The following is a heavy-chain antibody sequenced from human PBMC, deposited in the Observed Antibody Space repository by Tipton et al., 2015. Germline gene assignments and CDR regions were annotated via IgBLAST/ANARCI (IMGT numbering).Heavy chain of an antibody. V-gene: IGHV4-34*01. J-gene: IGHJ4*02. D-gene: IGHD2-15*01. CDR1: GDSFSDYY. CDR3: ARGGSLFDH. CDR2: ITHSGSS. Sequence: TLSLTCAVYGDSFSDYYWSWIRQPPGKGLEWIGEITHSGSSNYNPPLKSRVTISLDTFKNQFSLNLSSVTAADTAVYYCARGGSLFDHWGQGTLVTVSS.